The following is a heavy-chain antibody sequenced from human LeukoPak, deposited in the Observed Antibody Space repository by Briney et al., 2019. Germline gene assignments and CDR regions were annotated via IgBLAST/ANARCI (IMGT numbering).Heavy chain of an antibody. V-gene: IGHV3-66*02. CDR2: VYGDNAA. J-gene: IGHJ4*01. CDR3: VSSTGQQFIPYDY. Sequence: GGSLRLSCAASEINVTTNYVTWIRQAPGKGLEWVSLVYGDNAAYYAESVRGRFIISRDSLKNTLFLQMNSLRTEDTAVYYCVSSTGQQFIPYDYWGHGTHVTVSS. CDR1: EINVTTNY. D-gene: IGHD6-13*01.